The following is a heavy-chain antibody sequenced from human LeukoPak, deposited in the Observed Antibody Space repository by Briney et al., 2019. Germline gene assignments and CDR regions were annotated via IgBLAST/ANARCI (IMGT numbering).Heavy chain of an antibody. CDR1: GYTFTGYY. J-gene: IGHJ4*02. CDR2: INPNSGGT. CDR3: ARVFSGQAYFDY. Sequence: ASVKVSCKASGYTFTGYYMHWVRQAPGQGLEWMGWINPNSGGTNYAQKFQGRVTMTRDTSISTAYMELSRLRSEDTAVYYCARVFSGQAYFDYWGQGTLVTVSS. D-gene: IGHD2/OR15-2a*01. V-gene: IGHV1-2*02.